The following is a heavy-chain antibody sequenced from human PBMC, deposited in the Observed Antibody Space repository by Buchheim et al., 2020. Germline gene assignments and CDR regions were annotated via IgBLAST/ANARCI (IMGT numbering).Heavy chain of an antibody. CDR3: ARDRGSYYDSSGYPYNGAFDI. CDR2: IYYSGST. D-gene: IGHD3-22*01. J-gene: IGHJ3*02. CDR1: GGSVSSGSYY. V-gene: IGHV4-61*01. Sequence: QVQLQESGPGLVKPSETLSLTCTVSGGSVSSGSYYWSWIRQPPGKGLEWIGYIYYSGSTNYNPSLKSRVTISVDTSKKQFSLKLSSVTAADTAVYYCARDRGSYYDSSGYPYNGAFDIWGQGT.